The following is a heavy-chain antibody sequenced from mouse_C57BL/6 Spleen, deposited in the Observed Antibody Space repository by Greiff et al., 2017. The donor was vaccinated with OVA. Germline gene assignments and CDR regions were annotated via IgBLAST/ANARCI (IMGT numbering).Heavy chain of an antibody. D-gene: IGHD2-3*01. Sequence: QVQLKESGAELVKPGASVKLSCKASGYTFTEYTIHWVKQRSGQGLEWIGWFYTGSGSIKYNEKFKDKATLTADKSSSTVYMELRRLTSEDSAVYFSARHEDDGYDWYFDVWGTGTTVTVSS. V-gene: IGHV1-62-2*01. J-gene: IGHJ1*03. CDR1: GYTFTEYT. CDR3: ARHEDDGYDWYFDV. CDR2: FYTGSGSI.